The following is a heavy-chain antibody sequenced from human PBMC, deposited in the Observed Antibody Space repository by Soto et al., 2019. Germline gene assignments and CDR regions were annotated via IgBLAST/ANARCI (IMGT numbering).Heavy chain of an antibody. Sequence: GGSLRLSCAASGFTFSDYYMDWIRQAPGKGLEWISYINNRGSAIYYADSVKGRFTISRDNAKNLLYLQMNSLRADDTAVYYCVRGHSAVSGPFDDWGQGTPVTVSS. D-gene: IGHD6-19*01. CDR1: GFTFSDYY. CDR3: VRGHSAVSGPFDD. CDR2: INNRGSAI. J-gene: IGHJ4*02. V-gene: IGHV3-11*01.